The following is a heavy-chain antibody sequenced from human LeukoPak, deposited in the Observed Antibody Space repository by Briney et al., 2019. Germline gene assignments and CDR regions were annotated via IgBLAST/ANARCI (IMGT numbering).Heavy chain of an antibody. CDR3: ARGRVHYYDSSGPFDY. CDR2: IYSGGST. CDR1: GFTVSGNC. D-gene: IGHD3-22*01. J-gene: IGHJ4*02. V-gene: IGHV3-53*01. Sequence: GGSLRLSCAASGFTVSGNCMNWVRQAPGKGLEWVSVIYSGGSTYYADSVKGRFTISRDNSKNTLYLQMNSLRAEDTAVYYCARGRVHYYDSSGPFDYWGQGTLVTVSS.